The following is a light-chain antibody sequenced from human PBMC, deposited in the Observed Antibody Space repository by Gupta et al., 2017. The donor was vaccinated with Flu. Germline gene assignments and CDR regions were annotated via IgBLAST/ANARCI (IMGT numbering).Light chain of an antibody. J-gene: IGLJ2*01. Sequence: QSALTQPASVSGSPGQSITISCTGTSSHVGSYNLVSWYQQHPGKAPKLMIYEGRKRPSGVSNRCSGSKSGSTASRTMAGRQAEEEDDYYCCSDSGSSTTFGGGTKLTVL. CDR3: CSDSGSSTT. CDR1: SSHVGSYNL. V-gene: IGLV2-23*01. CDR2: EGR.